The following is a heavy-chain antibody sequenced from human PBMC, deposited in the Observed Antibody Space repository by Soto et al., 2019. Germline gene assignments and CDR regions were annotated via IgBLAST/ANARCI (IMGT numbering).Heavy chain of an antibody. V-gene: IGHV4-39*01. J-gene: IGHJ5*01. CDR1: GVSIHNSHSF. CDR2: VYHNGGA. Sequence: SETLSLTCTVSGVSIHNSHSFWAWIRQPPGKGLQFIASVYHNGGAHYNSSLKSRVTISVGTANNQVSLRMRSLTAADTAFYYCGRVVEGATRHTDPDSWGQGILVTVSS. D-gene: IGHD2-21*01. CDR3: GRVVEGATRHTDPDS.